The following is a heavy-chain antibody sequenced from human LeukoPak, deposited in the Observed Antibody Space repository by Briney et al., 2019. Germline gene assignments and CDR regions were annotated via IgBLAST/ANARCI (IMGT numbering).Heavy chain of an antibody. CDR1: GFTFSNYA. Sequence: TGGSLRLSCAASGFTFSNYAMHWVRQAPGKGLEWVAFISYDGSNKYYADSVKGRFTISRDNSKNTLYLQMNSLRAEDTAVYYCAKEDFSDYYFYYMDVWGKGTTVTISS. D-gene: IGHD2/OR15-2a*01. CDR3: AKEDFSDYYFYYMDV. J-gene: IGHJ6*03. V-gene: IGHV3-30*04. CDR2: ISYDGSNK.